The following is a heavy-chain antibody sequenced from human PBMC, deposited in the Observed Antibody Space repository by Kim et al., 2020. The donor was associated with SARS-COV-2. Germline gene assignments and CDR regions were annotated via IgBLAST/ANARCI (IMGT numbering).Heavy chain of an antibody. CDR2: ISSSSYT. J-gene: IGHJ3*02. Sequence: GGSLRLSCAASGFTFSDYYMSWIRQAPGKGLEWVSYISSSSYTNYADSVKGRFTISRDNAKNSLYLQMNSLRAEDTAVYYCARSRYSSGWFDAFDIWGQGTMVTVSS. CDR3: ARSRYSSGWFDAFDI. V-gene: IGHV3-11*03. CDR1: GFTFSDYY. D-gene: IGHD6-19*01.